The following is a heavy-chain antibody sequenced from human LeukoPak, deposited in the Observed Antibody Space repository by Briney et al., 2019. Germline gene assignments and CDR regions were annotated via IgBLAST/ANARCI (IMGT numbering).Heavy chain of an antibody. CDR2: IIHSGST. CDR3: ARSTPSIAALDY. J-gene: IGHJ4*02. V-gene: IGHV4-34*12. Sequence: SETLSLTCAVYGGSFSGYYWSRIRQPPGKGLEWIGEIIHSGSTNYNPSLKSRVTISVDTSKNQFSLKLSSVTAADTAVYYCARSTPSIAALDYWGQGTLVTVSS. CDR1: GGSFSGYY. D-gene: IGHD6-6*01.